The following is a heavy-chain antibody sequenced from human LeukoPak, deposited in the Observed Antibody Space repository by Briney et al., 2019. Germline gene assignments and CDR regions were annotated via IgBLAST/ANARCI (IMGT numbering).Heavy chain of an antibody. CDR1: GYTFTSYD. CDR2: MNPNSGNT. J-gene: IGHJ4*02. D-gene: IGHD3-9*01. V-gene: IGHV1-8*01. Sequence: ASVKVSCKASGYTFTSYDINWVRQATGQGLEWMGWMNPNSGNTGYAQKFQGRVTMTRNTSISTAYMELSSLRAEDTAVYYCASYGESSYYDILTGYFSRDYWGQGTLVTVSS. CDR3: ASYGESSYYDILTGYFSRDY.